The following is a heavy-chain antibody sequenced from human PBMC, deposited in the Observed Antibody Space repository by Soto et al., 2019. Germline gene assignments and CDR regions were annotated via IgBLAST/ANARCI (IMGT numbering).Heavy chain of an antibody. V-gene: IGHV1-3*01. CDR3: ARDRDTTTTVWFDP. CDR2: IHAGNGHT. CDR1: GYTFIDYG. Sequence: QVQLVQSGAEVKKPGASVKISSKPSGYTFIDYGIHWLRQAPGQSLEWMGWIHAGNGHTRYSEKLQGRVTITRDTSASTAYMELSSLTSEDTAVYYCARDRDTTTTVWFDPWGQGTLVTVSS. D-gene: IGHD4-17*01. J-gene: IGHJ5*02.